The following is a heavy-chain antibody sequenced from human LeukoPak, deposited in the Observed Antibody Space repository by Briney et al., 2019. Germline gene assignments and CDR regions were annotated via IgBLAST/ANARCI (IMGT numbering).Heavy chain of an antibody. CDR1: GYTFTSYA. V-gene: IGHV1-3*01. Sequence: ASVKVSCKASGYTFTSYAMLWVRQAPGQRLEWMGWINAGNGNTKYSQKFQGRVTITRDTSASTAYMELSSLRSEDTAVYYCARGVGAPYYFDYWGQGTLVTVSS. J-gene: IGHJ4*02. CDR3: ARGVGAPYYFDY. CDR2: INAGNGNT. D-gene: IGHD1-26*01.